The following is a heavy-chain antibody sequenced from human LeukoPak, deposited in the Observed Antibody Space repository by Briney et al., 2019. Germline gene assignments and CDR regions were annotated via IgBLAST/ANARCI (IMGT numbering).Heavy chain of an antibody. CDR3: ARGGRDGYNWYY. CDR1: GYSISSGHY. V-gene: IGHV4-38-2*02. CDR2: IYYDGRT. D-gene: IGHD5-24*01. J-gene: IGHJ4*02. Sequence: PSETLSLTCTVSGYSISSGHYWGWIRQPPGKGLEWIGSIYYDGRTYYNPSLKSRVTISRDTSKNQFSLKLTSVTAADTAVYYCARGGRDGYNWYYWGQGTLVTVSS.